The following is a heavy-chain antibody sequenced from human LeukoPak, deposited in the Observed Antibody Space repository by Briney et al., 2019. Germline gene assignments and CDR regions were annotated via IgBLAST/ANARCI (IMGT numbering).Heavy chain of an antibody. CDR3: ANSNVPRESCSATSCYAGFGAFDI. D-gene: IGHD2-2*01. CDR1: GFTFSSYG. Sequence: PGGSLRLSCAASGFTFSSYGMHWVRQAPGKGLKWVAATSYDESEKYYGDSVKGRFTISRDNSKNTLYLQMNSLRSEDTAVYYCANSNVPRESCSATSCYAGFGAFDIWGHGTMVTVSS. V-gene: IGHV3-30*18. J-gene: IGHJ3*02. CDR2: TSYDESEK.